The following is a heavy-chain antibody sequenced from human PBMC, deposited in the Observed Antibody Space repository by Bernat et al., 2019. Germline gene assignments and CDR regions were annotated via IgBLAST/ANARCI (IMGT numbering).Heavy chain of an antibody. Sequence: EVQLLESGGALVQPGGSLRLSCAASGFTFSSYAMSWVRQAPGKGLEWVSGISGRGGSTYYADSVKGRFTISRDNSKNTLYLQMNSLRAEDTAVYYCARARKQLPGGGFWFDPWGQGTLVTVSS. CDR1: GFTFSSYA. CDR3: ARARKQLPGGGFWFDP. D-gene: IGHD3-16*01. J-gene: IGHJ5*02. CDR2: ISGRGGST. V-gene: IGHV3-23*01.